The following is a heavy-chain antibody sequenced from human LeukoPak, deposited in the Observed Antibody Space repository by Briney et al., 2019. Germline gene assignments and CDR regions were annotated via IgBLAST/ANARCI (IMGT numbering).Heavy chain of an antibody. Sequence: GGSLRLSCAASGFTFSNYWVHWVRQAPGKGLVWVSRINGDESSTTYADSVKGRFTISRDNAKNTLYLQMNSLRAEDTAVYYCVRDPRFSENFDYWGQGTLVTVSS. CDR1: GFTFSNYW. D-gene: IGHD6-25*01. CDR3: VRDPRFSENFDY. J-gene: IGHJ4*02. CDR2: INGDESST. V-gene: IGHV3-74*01.